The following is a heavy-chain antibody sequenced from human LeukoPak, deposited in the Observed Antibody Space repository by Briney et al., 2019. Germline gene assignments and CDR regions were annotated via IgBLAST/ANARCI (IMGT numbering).Heavy chain of an antibody. V-gene: IGHV4-39*01. CDR2: IYYSGRT. J-gene: IGHJ3*02. Sequence: SETLSLTCSVSGGSISNNSYYWGWIRQPPGKGLEWIGSIYYSGRTYYNPSLKSRVAISVDTSKNHFSLKLSSMIAADTAFYYCARHVAAGPGADAFDIWGQGTIVTVSS. D-gene: IGHD6-13*01. CDR1: GGSISNNSYY. CDR3: ARHVAAGPGADAFDI.